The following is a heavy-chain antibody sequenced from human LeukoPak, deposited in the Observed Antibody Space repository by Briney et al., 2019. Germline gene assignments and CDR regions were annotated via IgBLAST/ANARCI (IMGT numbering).Heavy chain of an antibody. CDR3: ARDPYGDYVFDP. J-gene: IGHJ5*02. Sequence: PSETLSLTCAVYGGSFSGYYWGWIRQPPGKGLEWIGSIYYSGSTYYNPSLKSRVTISVDTSKNQFSLKLTSVTAADTAVYYCARDPYGDYVFDPWGQGTLVTVSS. D-gene: IGHD4-17*01. CDR2: IYYSGST. V-gene: IGHV4-34*01. CDR1: GGSFSGYY.